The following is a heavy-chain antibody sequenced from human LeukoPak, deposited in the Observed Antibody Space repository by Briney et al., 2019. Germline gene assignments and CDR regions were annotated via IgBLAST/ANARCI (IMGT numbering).Heavy chain of an antibody. D-gene: IGHD5-12*01. CDR2: IKTDGSLT. V-gene: IGHV3-7*01. CDR1: GFTFSSYW. J-gene: IGHJ4*02. CDR3: AREQSGWLFDY. Sequence: GGSLRLSCAASGFTFSSYWMTWVRQAPGKGLEWVANIKTDGSLTYYVDPVKGRFTISRDNAKNSLYLQMNSLRAEDTAVYYCAREQSGWLFDYWGRGTLVTVSS.